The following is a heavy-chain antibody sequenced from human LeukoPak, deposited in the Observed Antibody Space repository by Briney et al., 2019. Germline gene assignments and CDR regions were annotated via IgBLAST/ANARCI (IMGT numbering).Heavy chain of an antibody. Sequence: PSETLSLTCAVSGYSISSGYYWGWIRQPPGKGLEWIGSIYYSGSTYYNPSLKSRVTISVDTSKNQFSLKLSSVTAADTAVYYCARVGSYGYFDYWGQGTLVTVSS. CDR2: IYYSGST. D-gene: IGHD5-18*01. CDR3: ARVGSYGYFDY. J-gene: IGHJ4*02. V-gene: IGHV4-38-2*01. CDR1: GYSISSGYY.